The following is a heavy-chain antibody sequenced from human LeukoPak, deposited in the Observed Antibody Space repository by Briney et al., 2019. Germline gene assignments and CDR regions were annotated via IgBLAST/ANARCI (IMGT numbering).Heavy chain of an antibody. Sequence: PGGSLRLSCTASGFTFSGYWMHWVRQAPGKGLVWVSRINSDDSSTRYADSVKGRFTISRDNSKNTLYLQMNSLRAEDTAVYYCAKDHEQWLVRYYFDYWGQGTLVTVSS. J-gene: IGHJ4*02. D-gene: IGHD6-19*01. CDR1: GFTFSGYW. CDR2: INSDDSST. CDR3: AKDHEQWLVRYYFDY. V-gene: IGHV3-74*01.